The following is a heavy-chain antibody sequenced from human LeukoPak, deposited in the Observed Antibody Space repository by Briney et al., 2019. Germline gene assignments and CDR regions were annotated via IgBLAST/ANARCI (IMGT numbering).Heavy chain of an antibody. Sequence: GGSLRLSCAASGFTVSSNYMSWVRQAPGKGLERVSVIYSGGSTYYADSVKGRFTISRDNSKNTLYLQMNSPRAENTAVYYCARASNYYDSSGYYLSGGDYFDYWGQGTLVTVSS. CDR1: GFTVSSNY. J-gene: IGHJ4*02. CDR2: IYSGGST. D-gene: IGHD3-22*01. V-gene: IGHV3-66*01. CDR3: ARASNYYDSSGYYLSGGDYFDY.